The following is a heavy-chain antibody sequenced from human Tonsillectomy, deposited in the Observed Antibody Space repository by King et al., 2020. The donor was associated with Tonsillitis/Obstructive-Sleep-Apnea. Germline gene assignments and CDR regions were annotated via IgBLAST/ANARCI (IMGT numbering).Heavy chain of an antibody. D-gene: IGHD3-22*01. Sequence: QLVQSGAEVKKPGASVKVSCKASGYTFTSYDITWVRQAPGQGLEWMGWSRPNNGDTNYAQKLQGSVTMTSDTSTSTAYMELRSLRSDDTAVYYCARDYYDSSGYYHGYFQHWGQGTLVTVSS. CDR1: GYTFTSYD. CDR2: SRPNNGDT. CDR3: ARDYYDSSGYYHGYFQH. V-gene: IGHV1-18*01. J-gene: IGHJ1*01.